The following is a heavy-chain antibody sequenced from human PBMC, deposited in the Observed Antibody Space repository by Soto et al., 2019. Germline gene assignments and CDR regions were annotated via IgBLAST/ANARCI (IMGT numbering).Heavy chain of an antibody. CDR2: INPSGGST. CDR3: ARDRGNYVTLDY. CDR1: GYTFTSYY. D-gene: IGHD4-4*01. Sequence: QVQLVQSGAEVKKPGASVKVSCKASGYTFTSYYMHWVRQAPGQGLEWMGIINPSGGSTSYAQKFQGRVTMTRDTSTRTVYRELSSLRSEDTAVYYCARDRGNYVTLDYWGQGTLVTVSS. V-gene: IGHV1-46*01. J-gene: IGHJ4*02.